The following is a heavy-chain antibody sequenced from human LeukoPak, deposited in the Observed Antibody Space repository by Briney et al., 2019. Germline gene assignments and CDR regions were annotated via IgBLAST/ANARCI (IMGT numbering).Heavy chain of an antibody. Sequence: PGGSLRLSCAASGFTFSSYAMHWVRQAPGKGLEYVSAISSNGGSTYYANSVKGRFTISRDNSKNTLYLQMNSLRAEDTAVYYCALRYSYGLNWGQGTLVTVSS. CDR2: ISSNGGST. J-gene: IGHJ4*02. D-gene: IGHD5-18*01. CDR3: ALRYSYGLN. CDR1: GFTFSSYA. V-gene: IGHV3-64*01.